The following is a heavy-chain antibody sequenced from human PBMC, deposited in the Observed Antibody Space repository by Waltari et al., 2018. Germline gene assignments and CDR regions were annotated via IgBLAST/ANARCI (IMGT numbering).Heavy chain of an antibody. CDR1: GGSISSGSYY. J-gene: IGHJ3*02. Sequence: QVQLQESGPGLVKPSQTLSLTCTVSGGSISSGSYYWSWIRQPAGKGLGWIGRIYTSGSTNYNPSLKSRVTISVDTSKNQFSLKLSSVTAADTAVYYCARGHYYDSSGSNAFDIWGQGTMVTVSS. CDR3: ARGHYYDSSGSNAFDI. V-gene: IGHV4-61*02. CDR2: IYTSGST. D-gene: IGHD3-22*01.